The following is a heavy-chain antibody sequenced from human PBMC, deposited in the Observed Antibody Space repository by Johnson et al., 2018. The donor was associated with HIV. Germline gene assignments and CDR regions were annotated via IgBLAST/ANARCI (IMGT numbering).Heavy chain of an antibody. Sequence: VQLLESGGGLVQPGGSLRLSCAASGFTVNTNYMSWVRQAPGKGLEWVSVIYSDGSSYYADSVKGRFTISRDNSKNTLFLQMKSLRAEDTAVYYCAKDRVLTGGFDIWGQGTMVTVSS. D-gene: IGHD2-15*01. CDR1: GFTVNTNY. V-gene: IGHV3-66*01. CDR3: AKDRVLTGGFDI. J-gene: IGHJ3*02. CDR2: IYSDGSS.